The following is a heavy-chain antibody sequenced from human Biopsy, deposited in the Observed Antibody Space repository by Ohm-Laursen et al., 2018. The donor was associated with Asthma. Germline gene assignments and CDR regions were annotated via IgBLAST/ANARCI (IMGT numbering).Heavy chain of an antibody. CDR2: IKHDGTEK. CDR1: GFTFGDYW. J-gene: IGHJ1*01. CDR3: ARTFHFWSPYHAEHYQL. Sequence: GSLRLSCSAPGFTFGDYWMSWVRQVPGKGLVWVANIKHDGTEKNHVDSLKGRFTISRDNAKNSLYLQMNSLRAEDTAVYYCARTFHFWSPYHAEHYQLWGQGTLVTVPS. D-gene: IGHD3-3*02. V-gene: IGHV3-7*01.